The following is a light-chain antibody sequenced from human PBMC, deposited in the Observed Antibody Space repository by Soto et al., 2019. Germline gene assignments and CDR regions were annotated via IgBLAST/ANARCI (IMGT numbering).Light chain of an antibody. J-gene: IGKJ1*01. CDR1: QSLSSS. Sequence: EIVLTQSPATLSLSPGERATLSCWASQSLSSSLDWYQQKPGQPPRLLVYDASNRATGIPSRFRGSGSGTDFTLTISSLEPEDFAVYYCQQRSNWPRMFGQGTQVEMK. V-gene: IGKV3-11*01. CDR3: QQRSNWPRM. CDR2: DAS.